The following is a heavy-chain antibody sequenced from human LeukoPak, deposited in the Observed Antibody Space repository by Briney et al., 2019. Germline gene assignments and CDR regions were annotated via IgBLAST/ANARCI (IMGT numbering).Heavy chain of an antibody. D-gene: IGHD1-26*01. V-gene: IGHV3-15*01. CDR1: GFTFSNAW. Sequence: GGSLRLTCAASGFTFSNAWRNWVRQSPGQGLEWVGRIKSKYNGGTTDYAAPVKGRFTISRDDSKNTVYLQMSSLKIEDTAVYYCTTVFGVGATGKVWGQASLVTVSS. J-gene: IGHJ4*02. CDR3: TTVFGVGATGKV. CDR2: IKSKYNGGTT.